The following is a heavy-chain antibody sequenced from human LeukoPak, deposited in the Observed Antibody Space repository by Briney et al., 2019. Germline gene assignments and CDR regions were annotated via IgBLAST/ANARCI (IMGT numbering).Heavy chain of an antibody. V-gene: IGHV1-8*02. D-gene: IGHD2-21*02. CDR2: MNPNSGNT. CDR3: ARGQGVDIVVVTAILNYYYYGMDV. J-gene: IGHJ6*02. Sequence: ASVKVSCKASGGTFSSYAISWVRQATGQGLEWMGWMNPNSGNTGYAQKFQGRVTMTRNTSISTAYMELSSLRSEDTAVYYCARGQGVDIVVVTAILNYYYYGMDVWGQGTTVTVSS. CDR1: GGTFSSYA.